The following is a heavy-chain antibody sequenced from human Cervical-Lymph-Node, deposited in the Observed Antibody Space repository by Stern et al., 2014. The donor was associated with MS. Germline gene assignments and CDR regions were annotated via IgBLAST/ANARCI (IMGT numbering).Heavy chain of an antibody. CDR1: GGSVSSGSYY. D-gene: IGHD3-3*01. Sequence: QVQLQESGPGLVKPSETLSLTCTVSGGSVSSGSYYWSWIRQPPGKGLEWIGYIYDSGSTKYNPSLKSRVTISVDTSKNQFYLKLSSVTAADTAVYYCARSITIFGVVNWFDPWGQGTLVTVSS. V-gene: IGHV4-61*01. J-gene: IGHJ5*02. CDR2: IYDSGST. CDR3: ARSITIFGVVNWFDP.